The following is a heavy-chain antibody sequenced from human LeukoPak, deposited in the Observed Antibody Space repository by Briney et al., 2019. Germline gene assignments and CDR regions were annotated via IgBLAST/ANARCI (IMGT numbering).Heavy chain of an antibody. J-gene: IGHJ4*02. D-gene: IGHD3-3*01. V-gene: IGHV3-23*01. CDR3: AKPYYDFWSGYSARDY. CDR2: ISGSGGST. CDR1: GFTFSSYA. Sequence: GGSLRLSCAASGFTFSSYAMSWVRQAPGKGLEWVSAISGSGGSTYYADSVKGRFTIYRDNSKNTLYLQMNSLRAEDTAVYYCAKPYYDFWSGYSARDYWGQGTLVTVSS.